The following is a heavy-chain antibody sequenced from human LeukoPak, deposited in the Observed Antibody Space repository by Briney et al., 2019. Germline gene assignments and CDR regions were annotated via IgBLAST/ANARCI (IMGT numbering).Heavy chain of an antibody. CDR3: ASSGSYYYFDY. CDR2: IYSGGST. Sequence: GGSLRLSCAASGFTVSSNYMSWVRQAPGKGLEWVSVIYSGGSTYYADSVKGRFTISRDNSKNTLYLQMNSLRAEDTAVSYCASSGSYYYFDYWGQGTLVTVSS. CDR1: GFTVSSNY. D-gene: IGHD1-26*01. V-gene: IGHV3-66*02. J-gene: IGHJ4*02.